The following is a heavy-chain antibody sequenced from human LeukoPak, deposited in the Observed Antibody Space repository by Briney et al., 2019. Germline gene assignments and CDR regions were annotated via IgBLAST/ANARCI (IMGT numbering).Heavy chain of an antibody. CDR2: INPNSGGT. CDR3: ARVYSPGIAAAGTAP. CDR1: GYTFTGYY. J-gene: IGHJ5*02. V-gene: IGHV1-2*02. D-gene: IGHD6-13*01. Sequence: GASVKVSCKASGYTFTGYYMHWVRQAPGQGLEWMGWINPNSGGTNYAQKFQGRVTMTRDTSISTAYMGLSRLRSDDTAVYYCARVYSPGIAAAGTAPWGQGTLVTVSS.